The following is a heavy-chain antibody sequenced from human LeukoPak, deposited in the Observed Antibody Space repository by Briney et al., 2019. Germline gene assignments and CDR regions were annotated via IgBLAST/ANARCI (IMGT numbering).Heavy chain of an antibody. J-gene: IGHJ4*02. Sequence: PGGSLTISCAASGFNFNAYAMTWVRQAPGKGLQWVSSISKNGKTTFYTDSVQGRFTISRDNSKDTLHLQMDRLRAEDTALYFCAKDHDNTDSYYYFDSWGLGTLVTVSS. CDR3: AKDHDNTDSYYYFDS. CDR2: ISKNGKTT. V-gene: IGHV3-23*01. CDR1: GFNFNAYA. D-gene: IGHD2-21*02.